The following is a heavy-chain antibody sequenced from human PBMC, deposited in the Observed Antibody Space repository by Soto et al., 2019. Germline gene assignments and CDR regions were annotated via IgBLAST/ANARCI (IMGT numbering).Heavy chain of an antibody. J-gene: IGHJ6*02. Sequence: ASVKVSCKASGYTFTGYYMHWVRQAPGQGLECMGWINPNSGGTNYAQKLQGWVTMTRDTSISAAYMELSRLRSDDTAVDYCARVGEVVAAAPYYYYGMDVWGQRTTGTVCS. D-gene: IGHD2-2*01. CDR1: GYTFTGYY. V-gene: IGHV1-2*04. CDR3: ARVGEVVAAAPYYYYGMDV. CDR2: INPNSGGT.